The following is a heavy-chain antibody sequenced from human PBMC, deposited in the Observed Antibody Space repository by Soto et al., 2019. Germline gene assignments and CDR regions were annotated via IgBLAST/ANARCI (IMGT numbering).Heavy chain of an antibody. J-gene: IGHJ6*02. D-gene: IGHD2-2*03. Sequence: GGSLRLSCAASGFTFSSYAMSWVRQAPGKGLEWVSAISGSGGSTYYADSVKGRFTISRDNSKNTLYLQMNSLRAEDTAVYYCAKMLAIVVVPVPPFARLGMDVWGQGTMVTVSS. CDR1: GFTFSSYA. V-gene: IGHV3-23*01. CDR2: ISGSGGST. CDR3: AKMLAIVVVPVPPFARLGMDV.